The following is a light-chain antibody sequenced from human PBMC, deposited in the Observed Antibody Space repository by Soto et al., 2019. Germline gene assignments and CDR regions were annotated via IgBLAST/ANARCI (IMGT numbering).Light chain of an antibody. CDR3: SSYTSSSTHVV. CDR1: SSDVGGYNY. CDR2: EVS. Sequence: QSALTQPASVSGSPGQSITISCTGTSSDVGGYNYVSWYQQHPGKAPKLMIYEVSNRPSGVSNRFPGSKSGNTASLTISGLQAEDEADYYCSSYTSSSTHVVFGGGTQLTVL. V-gene: IGLV2-14*01. J-gene: IGLJ2*01.